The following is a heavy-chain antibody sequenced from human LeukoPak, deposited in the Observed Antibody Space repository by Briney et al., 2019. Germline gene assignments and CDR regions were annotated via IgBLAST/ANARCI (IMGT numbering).Heavy chain of an antibody. CDR1: GGSISSYY. D-gene: IGHD3-10*01. CDR2: IYSSGST. V-gene: IGHV4-59*01. J-gene: IGHJ6*04. Sequence: SETLSLTCTVSGGSISSYYWSWIRQPPGKGLEWIGYIYSSGSTNYNPSLKSRVTISVDTSKNQFSLKLTSVTAADTALYFCARGGRGLGTYYPSHLYYYYGMDVWGKGTTVTVSS. CDR3: ARGGRGLGTYYPSHLYYYYGMDV.